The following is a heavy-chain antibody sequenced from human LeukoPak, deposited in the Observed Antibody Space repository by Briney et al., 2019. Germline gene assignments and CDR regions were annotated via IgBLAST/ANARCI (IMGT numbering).Heavy chain of an antibody. CDR3: ARERGSSSTVDNWLDP. V-gene: IGHV4-34*01. CDR2: INHSGST. J-gene: IGHJ5*02. D-gene: IGHD2-15*01. Sequence: TSETLSLTCAVYGGSFSGYYWSWIRQPPGKGLEWIGEINHSGSTNYNPSLKSRVTISVDTSKNQFSLRLSSVTAADTAVYYCARERGSSSTVDNWLDPWGQGTLVTVSS. CDR1: GGSFSGYY.